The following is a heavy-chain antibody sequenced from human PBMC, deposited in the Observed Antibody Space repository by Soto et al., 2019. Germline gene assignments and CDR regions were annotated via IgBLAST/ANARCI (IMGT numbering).Heavy chain of an antibody. CDR1: GYTFTSYG. CDR3: ARGNILTGYYFVGASGDAFDI. V-gene: IGHV1-18*01. J-gene: IGHJ3*02. D-gene: IGHD3-9*01. CDR2: ISAYNGNT. Sequence: ASVKVSCKASGYTFTSYGISWVRQAPGQGLEWMGWISAYNGNTNYAQKLQGRVTMTTDTSTSTAYMELRSLRSGDTAVYYCARGNILTGYYFVGASGDAFDIWGQGTMVTVSS.